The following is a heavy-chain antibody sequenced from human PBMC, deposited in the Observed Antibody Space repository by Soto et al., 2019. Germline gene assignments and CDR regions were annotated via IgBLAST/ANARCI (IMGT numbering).Heavy chain of an antibody. Sequence: GGSLRLSCAASGFTFSSYAMSWVRQAPGKGLEWVSAISGSGGSTYYADSVKGRFTISRDNSKNTLYLQMNSLRAEDTAVYYCAKGDLGYCSSTSCYRYGMDVCGQGTTVTVSS. CDR3: AKGDLGYCSSTSCYRYGMDV. CDR1: GFTFSSYA. V-gene: IGHV3-23*01. CDR2: ISGSGGST. J-gene: IGHJ6*02. D-gene: IGHD2-2*01.